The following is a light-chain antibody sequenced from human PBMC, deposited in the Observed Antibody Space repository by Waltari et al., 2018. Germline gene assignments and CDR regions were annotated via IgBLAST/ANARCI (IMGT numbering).Light chain of an antibody. CDR1: SSDVGNYKY. J-gene: IGLJ1*01. CDR3: SSYTSSSSFV. V-gene: IGLV2-14*03. Sequence: QSALTQPASVSGSPGQSITIPCTGTSSDVGNYKYVSWYQQKPGKAPNIMIYDVSNRPSGVSYRFSGSKSGNTASLTISGLQAEDEADYYCSSYTSSSSFVFGSGTTVTVL. CDR2: DVS.